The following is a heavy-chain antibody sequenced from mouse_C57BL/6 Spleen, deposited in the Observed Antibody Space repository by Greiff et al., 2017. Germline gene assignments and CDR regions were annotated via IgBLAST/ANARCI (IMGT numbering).Heavy chain of an antibody. Sequence: QVQLQQSGAELASPGASVTMSCKASGYTFTSYTMHWVKQRPGQGLEWIGYINPSSGYTKYNQKFKDKATLTAAKSSSTAYMQLSSLTSEDSAVYYCAREGSYGSTPEDYWGQGTTLTVSS. CDR2: INPSSGYT. CDR3: AREGSYGSTPEDY. J-gene: IGHJ2*01. CDR1: GYTFTSYT. D-gene: IGHD1-1*01. V-gene: IGHV1-4*01.